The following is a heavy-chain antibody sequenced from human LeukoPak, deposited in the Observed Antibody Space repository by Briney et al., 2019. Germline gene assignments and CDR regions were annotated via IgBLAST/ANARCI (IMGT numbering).Heavy chain of an antibody. Sequence: PGGSLRLSCAASGFTFSNYAMSWVRQAPGKGLEWVSGISGSGGSTYYADSVKGRFTISRDNSKNTLYLQMNSLRAEDTAVYYCAKDSFHYYDSSGYDYWGQGTLVTVSS. V-gene: IGHV3-23*01. CDR3: AKDSFHYYDSSGYDY. J-gene: IGHJ4*02. D-gene: IGHD3-22*01. CDR1: GFTFSNYA. CDR2: ISGSGGST.